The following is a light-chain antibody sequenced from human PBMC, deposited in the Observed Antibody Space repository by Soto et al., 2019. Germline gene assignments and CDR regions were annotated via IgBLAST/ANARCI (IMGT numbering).Light chain of an antibody. V-gene: IGKV3-20*01. Sequence: EIVLTQSPGTLSLSPGERATLSCRASQSVSSSYLAWYQQKPGQAPRLLIYGASSRATGIPDRFGGSASVTNFTLSISRLEAEDFAVYCCQQYWSAPLFTFGHGTQVAIK. CDR3: QQYWSAPLFT. CDR1: QSVSSSY. J-gene: IGKJ3*01. CDR2: GAS.